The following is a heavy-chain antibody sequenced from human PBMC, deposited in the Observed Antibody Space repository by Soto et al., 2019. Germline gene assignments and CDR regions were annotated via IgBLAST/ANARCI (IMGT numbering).Heavy chain of an antibody. J-gene: IGHJ6*02. CDR1: GFTFSTYW. V-gene: IGHV3-74*01. CDR3: ATDPLIGTTDYGLDV. CDR2: INNDGSNT. Sequence: EVQLVESGGGLVQPRGSLRLSCAASGFTFSTYWMHWVRQPPGKGLVWVSRINNDGSNTAYADSVKGRFTISRDNAQSTLYLQMNSLRAEDTAVYYCATDPLIGTTDYGLDVWGQGTTVSVS. D-gene: IGHD1-7*01.